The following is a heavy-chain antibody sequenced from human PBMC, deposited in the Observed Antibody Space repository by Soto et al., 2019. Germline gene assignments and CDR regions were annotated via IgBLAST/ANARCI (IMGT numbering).Heavy chain of an antibody. J-gene: IGHJ4*02. Sequence: EVQLVESGGGLIQPGGSLRLSCAASGFSVSSNFMSWVRQAPGKGLEWVSVIYRGGSTYYADSVKGRFTISRDNSKNKLYLQMNSLRVEDTAVYYCARDRFEEVDSYYFEYWGQGTLVTVSS. CDR3: ARDRFEEVDSYYFEY. CDR2: IYRGGST. V-gene: IGHV3-53*01. D-gene: IGHD2-15*01. CDR1: GFSVSSNF.